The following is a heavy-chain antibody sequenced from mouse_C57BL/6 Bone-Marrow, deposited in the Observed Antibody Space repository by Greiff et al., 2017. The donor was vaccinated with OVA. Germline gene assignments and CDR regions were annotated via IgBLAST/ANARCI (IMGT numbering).Heavy chain of an antibody. CDR1: GYPFTSYW. Sequence: QVQLQQPGAELVKPGASVTLSCKASGYPFTSYWMHWVKQRPGPGLEWIGMIHPNSGSTNYNEKFKSKATLTVDKSSSTAYMQLSSLTSEDSAVYYGARDDGSSLSWFAYWGQGTLVTVSA. D-gene: IGHD1-1*01. CDR3: ARDDGSSLSWFAY. J-gene: IGHJ3*01. CDR2: IHPNSGST. V-gene: IGHV1-64*01.